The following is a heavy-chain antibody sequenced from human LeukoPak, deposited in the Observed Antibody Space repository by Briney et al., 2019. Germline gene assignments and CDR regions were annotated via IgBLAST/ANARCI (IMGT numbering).Heavy chain of an antibody. D-gene: IGHD6-13*01. J-gene: IGHJ6*04. CDR3: ARYLSSSWGGGMDV. Sequence: GGSLRLSCAASGFTVSSNYMSWVRQAPGKGLEWVSVMYSGGTTYYADSVKGRFTISRDNSKNTLYLQMNSLRAEDTAVYYCARYLSSSWGGGMDVWGKGTTVTVSS. V-gene: IGHV3-53*01. CDR1: GFTVSSNY. CDR2: MYSGGTT.